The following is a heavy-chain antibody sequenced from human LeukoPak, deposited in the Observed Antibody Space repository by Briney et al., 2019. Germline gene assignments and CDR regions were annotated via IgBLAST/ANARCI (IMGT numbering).Heavy chain of an antibody. J-gene: IGHJ6*03. CDR2: FDPRDGEA. V-gene: IGHV1-24*01. Sequence: ASVKVSFKCSVFTLSSCSMHCVRQAPGKALEWVVGFDPRDGEAVSAERFRGRVILTDDTPSNTAYMDLRRLGADDPAVTYCSTGIFCAITPCPGYRNYYYFLDVWGEGTTVTV. CDR1: VFTLSSCS. D-gene: IGHD3-3*02. CDR3: STGIFCAITPCPGYRNYYYFLDV.